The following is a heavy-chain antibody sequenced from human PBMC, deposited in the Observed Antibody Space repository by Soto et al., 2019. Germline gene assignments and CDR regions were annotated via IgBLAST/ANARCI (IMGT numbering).Heavy chain of an antibody. J-gene: IGHJ5*02. Sequence: QVQLVQSGAEVKKPGSSVKVSCKASGGTFSSYAISWVRQAPGQGLEWMGGIIPIFGTANYEQKFQGRGTITADESTSTACMEVSSLRSEDTAVYYCARGVSSRWSNWFDPWGQGTLVTVSS. CDR1: GGTFSSYA. CDR2: IIPIFGTA. D-gene: IGHD6-19*01. CDR3: ARGVSSRWSNWFDP. V-gene: IGHV1-69*12.